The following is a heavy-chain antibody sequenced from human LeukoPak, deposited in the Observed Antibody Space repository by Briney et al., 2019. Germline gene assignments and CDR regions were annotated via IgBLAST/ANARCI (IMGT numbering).Heavy chain of an antibody. CDR2: IYSGGST. CDR3: ATQSTGNYEPEDAFDI. J-gene: IGHJ3*02. V-gene: IGHV3-53*01. D-gene: IGHD1-7*01. Sequence: GGSLRLSCAASGFTVSSNYMSWVRQAPGKGLEWVSVIYSGGSTYYADSVKGRFTISRDNSKNTLYLQMNSLRAEDTAVYYCATQSTGNYEPEDAFDIWGQGTMVTVSS. CDR1: GFTVSSNY.